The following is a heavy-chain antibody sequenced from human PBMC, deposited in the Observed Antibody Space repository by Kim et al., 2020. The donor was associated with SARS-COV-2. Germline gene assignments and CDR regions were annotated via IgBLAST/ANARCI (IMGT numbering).Heavy chain of an antibody. CDR3: TTDRGGSGGAGDYYYYYGMDV. CDR1: VFTFSNAW. Sequence: GGSLRLSCAASVFTFSNAWMSWVRKAPGKGREWVGRIKSKTDGGTTDYAAPVKGRFTISRDDSKNTLYLQMNSLKTEDTAVYYCTTDRGGSGGAGDYYYYYGMDVWSQGTTVTVSS. D-gene: IGHD3-16*01. V-gene: IGHV3-15*01. J-gene: IGHJ6*02. CDR2: IKSKTDGGTT.